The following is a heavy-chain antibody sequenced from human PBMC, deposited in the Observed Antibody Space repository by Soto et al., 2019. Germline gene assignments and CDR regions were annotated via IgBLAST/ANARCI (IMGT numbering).Heavy chain of an antibody. J-gene: IGHJ4*02. CDR1: GFTVSSNY. D-gene: IGHD3-22*01. CDR3: ARGYYDSSGQPVDY. V-gene: IGHV3-53*01. CDR2: IYSGGST. Sequence: PGGSLRLSCAASGFTVSSNYMSWVRQAPGKGLEWVSVIYSGGSTYYADSVKGRFTISRDNSKNTLHLQMNSLRAEDTAVYYCARGYYDSSGQPVDYWGQGTLVTVSS.